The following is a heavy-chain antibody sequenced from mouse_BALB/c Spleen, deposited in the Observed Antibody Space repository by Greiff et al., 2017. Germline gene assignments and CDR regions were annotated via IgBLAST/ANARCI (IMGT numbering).Heavy chain of an antibody. CDR2: INPNNGGT. D-gene: IGHD4-1*01. J-gene: IGHJ2*01. V-gene: IGHV1-18*01. Sequence: VQLKQSGPELVKPGASVKIPCKASGYTFTDYNMDWVKQSHGKSLEWIGDINPNNGGTIYNQKFKGKATLTVDKSSSTAYMELRSLTSEDTAVYYCAREGETNWDYFDYWGQGTTLTVSS. CDR1: GYTFTDYN. CDR3: AREGETNWDYFDY.